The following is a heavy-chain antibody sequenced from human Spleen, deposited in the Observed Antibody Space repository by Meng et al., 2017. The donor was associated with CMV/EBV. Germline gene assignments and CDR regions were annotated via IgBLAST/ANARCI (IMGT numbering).Heavy chain of an antibody. V-gene: IGHV5-51*01. CDR1: GYTFTSYW. CDR3: ARRDIVVVPAAIPGDAFDI. D-gene: IGHD2-2*02. Sequence: GESLKISCEGSGYTFTSYWIGWVRQMPGKGLEWMGIIYPGDSDTRYSPSFQGQVTISADKSISTAYLQWSSLKASDTAMYYCARRDIVVVPAAIPGDAFDIWGQGTMVTVSS. CDR2: IYPGDSDT. J-gene: IGHJ3*02.